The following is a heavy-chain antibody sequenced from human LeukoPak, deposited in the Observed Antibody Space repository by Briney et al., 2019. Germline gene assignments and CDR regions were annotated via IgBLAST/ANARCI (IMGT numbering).Heavy chain of an antibody. Sequence: SETLSLTCTVSGGSISRSTYYWDWIRQPPGEGLEWIGSLYYSGSTYYNPSLKTRVTISVDTSKNQFSLKLISVTAAATAVYYCASHGPRIAAPGPTFASWGKGTLVPVPS. V-gene: IGHV4-39*01. CDR2: LYYSGST. CDR1: GGSISRSTYY. D-gene: IGHD6-13*01. J-gene: IGHJ4*02. CDR3: ASHGPRIAAPGPTFAS.